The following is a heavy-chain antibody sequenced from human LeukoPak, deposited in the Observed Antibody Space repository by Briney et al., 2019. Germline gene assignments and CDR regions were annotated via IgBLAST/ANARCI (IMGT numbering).Heavy chain of an antibody. J-gene: IGHJ4*02. CDR3: AKGESGSYYSSEFDY. V-gene: IGHV3-64*04. D-gene: IGHD1-26*01. CDR1: GFTFSIYT. CDR2: ISGSGTGYST. Sequence: GGSLRLSCSASGFTFSIYTMYWVRQAPGKGLEYVSTISGSGTGYSTYYADSVKGRFTISRDNSKNTLYLQMNSLRAEDTAVYYCAKGESGSYYSSEFDYWGQGTLVTVSS.